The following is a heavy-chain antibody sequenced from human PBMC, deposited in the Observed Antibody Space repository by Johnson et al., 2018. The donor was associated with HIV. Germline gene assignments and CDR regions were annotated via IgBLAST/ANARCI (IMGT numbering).Heavy chain of an antibody. J-gene: IGHJ3*02. Sequence: QMLLVESGGDLIKPGGSLRLSCAASNFTFKDYYMNCIRQAPGKGLEWISYISGSGFDTFYADSVKGRFTISRDNAKKSLYLQMSSLKAEDTAVYYCARAPYNWNAGLFGAFDMWGRGTKVTVSS. CDR3: ARAPYNWNAGLFGAFDM. D-gene: IGHD1-20*01. CDR2: ISGSGFDT. CDR1: NFTFKDYY. V-gene: IGHV3-11*04.